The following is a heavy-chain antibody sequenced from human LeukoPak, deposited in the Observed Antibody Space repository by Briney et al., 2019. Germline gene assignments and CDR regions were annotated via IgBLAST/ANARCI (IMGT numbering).Heavy chain of an antibody. Sequence: PSETLSLTCTVSGGSISSYYWSWIRHPPGKGLEWIGYIYYSGSTNYNPSLKSRVTISVDTSKNQFSLKLSSVTAADTAVYYCARERIAVAGGYYFDYWGQGTLVTVPS. D-gene: IGHD6-19*01. J-gene: IGHJ4*02. CDR1: GGSISSYY. V-gene: IGHV4-59*01. CDR2: IYYSGST. CDR3: ARERIAVAGGYYFDY.